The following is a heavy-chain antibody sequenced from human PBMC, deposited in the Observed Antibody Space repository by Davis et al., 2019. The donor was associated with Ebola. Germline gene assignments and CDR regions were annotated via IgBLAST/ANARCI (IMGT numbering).Heavy chain of an antibody. CDR1: GFTFSDYY. CDR3: ARDTLPPKWLLYPYGMDV. V-gene: IGHV3-11*01. J-gene: IGHJ6*04. CDR2: ISSSGSTI. Sequence: GESLKISCAASGFTFSDYYMSWIRQAPGKGLEWVSYISSSGSTIYYADSVKGRFTISRDNAKNSLYLQMNSLRAEDTAVYYCARDTLPPKWLLYPYGMDVWGKGTTVTVSS. D-gene: IGHD3-3*01.